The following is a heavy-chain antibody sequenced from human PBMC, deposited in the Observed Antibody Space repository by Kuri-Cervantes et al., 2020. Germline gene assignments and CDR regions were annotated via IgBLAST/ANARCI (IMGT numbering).Heavy chain of an antibody. CDR1: GFTFSSYW. Sequence: GESLKISCAASGFTFSSYWMHWVRQAPGKGLVWVSRINSDGSSTSYADSVKGRFTISRDNAKNSLYLQMDSLRAEDTALYYCAKPEGVVGYYGLVDFQHWGQGTLVTVSS. CDR2: INSDGSST. V-gene: IGHV3-74*01. J-gene: IGHJ1*01. CDR3: AKPEGVVGYYGLVDFQH. D-gene: IGHD1-14*01.